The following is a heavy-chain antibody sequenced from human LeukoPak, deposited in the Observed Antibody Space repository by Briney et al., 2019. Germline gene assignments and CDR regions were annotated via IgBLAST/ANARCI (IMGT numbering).Heavy chain of an antibody. Sequence: PGGSLRLSCAASGFTFISYDMHWVRQPTGKGLEWVSGIDTAGGTYYAGSVKGRFTISRENAKNSLSLQMNSLRAEDTAVYYCARAADHHGGFDYWGQGTLVTVSS. D-gene: IGHD3-16*01. V-gene: IGHV3-13*04. CDR1: GFTFISYD. CDR3: ARAADHHGGFDY. CDR2: IDTAGGT. J-gene: IGHJ4*02.